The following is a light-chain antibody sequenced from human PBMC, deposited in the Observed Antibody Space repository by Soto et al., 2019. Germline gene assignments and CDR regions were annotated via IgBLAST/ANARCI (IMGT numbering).Light chain of an antibody. CDR2: GAS. Sequence: EIVLTQSPGTLALSPGERATLSCRASQSVNNNYLTWYQQKRRQAPRLLIHGASSRATGIPDRFSGSGSGTDFTLTISRLEPEDFAVYYCQQYGSSPFTFGPGTKVGIK. CDR3: QQYGSSPFT. V-gene: IGKV3-20*01. CDR1: QSVNNNY. J-gene: IGKJ3*01.